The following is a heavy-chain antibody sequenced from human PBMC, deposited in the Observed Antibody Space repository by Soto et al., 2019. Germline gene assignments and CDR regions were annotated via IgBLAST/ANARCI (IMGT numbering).Heavy chain of an antibody. V-gene: IGHV3-30-3*01. CDR1: GFTFSSYA. J-gene: IGHJ1*01. Sequence: QVPLVESGGGVVQPGRSLRLSCTASGFTFSSYAMHWVRQAPGKGLEWVAVISSDGNNKYYADSVKGRFTISRDNSKNTLYLQMNSLRAEDTAVYYCAREDSTWGYWGQGTLVTVSS. CDR3: AREDSTWGY. D-gene: IGHD6-13*01. CDR2: ISSDGNNK.